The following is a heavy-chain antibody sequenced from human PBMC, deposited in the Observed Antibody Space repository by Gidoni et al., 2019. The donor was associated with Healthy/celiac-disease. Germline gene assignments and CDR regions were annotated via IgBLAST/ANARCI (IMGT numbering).Heavy chain of an antibody. CDR2: ISGSGGST. J-gene: IGHJ4*02. Sequence: EVQLLESGGGLVQPGGSLRLSCAASGFPFSSYAMSWVRQAPGKGLEWVSAISGSGGSTYYADSVKGRFTISRDNSKNTLYLQMNSLRAEDTAVYYCAKGVTMIVVVITTFDYWGQGTLVTVSS. D-gene: IGHD3-22*01. CDR3: AKGVTMIVVVITTFDY. V-gene: IGHV3-23*01. CDR1: GFPFSSYA.